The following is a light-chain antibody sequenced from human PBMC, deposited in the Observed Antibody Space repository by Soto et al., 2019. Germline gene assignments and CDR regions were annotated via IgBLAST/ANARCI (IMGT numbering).Light chain of an antibody. V-gene: IGKV1-5*01. CDR3: QQYNSYWT. J-gene: IGKJ1*01. CDR1: QSISSW. CDR2: DAS. Sequence: DIQMTQSPSTLSASVGDRVTITCRASQSISSWLAWYQQKPGKVPKLLIYDASSLESGVPSRFSGSGSGTEFTLTISSLQPDDFATYYCQQYNSYWTFGQGTKVEIE.